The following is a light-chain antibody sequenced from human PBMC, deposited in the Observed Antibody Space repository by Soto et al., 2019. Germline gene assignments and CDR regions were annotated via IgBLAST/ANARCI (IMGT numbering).Light chain of an antibody. CDR3: SLFAGSATWV. V-gene: IGLV2-14*01. CDR1: SSDVGGYNH. Sequence: QSALTQPASVSGSPGQSLTISCTGTSSDVGGYNHVSWYQQCPGKAPKLMIYEVNNRPSGVSNRFSGSKSGNTASLTISGLQADDEADYYCSLFAGSATWVFGGGTQLTVL. CDR2: EVN. J-gene: IGLJ7*01.